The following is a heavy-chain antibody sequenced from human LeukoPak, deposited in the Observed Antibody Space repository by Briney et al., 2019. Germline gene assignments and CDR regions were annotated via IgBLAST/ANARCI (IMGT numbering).Heavy chain of an antibody. J-gene: IGHJ4*02. CDR1: GGSISSSSYY. D-gene: IGHD6-13*01. CDR2: TYYSGST. CDR3: ARETRYSSSWYDY. V-gene: IGHV4-39*07. Sequence: SETLSLTCTVSGGSISSSSYYWGWIRQPPGKGLEWIGSTYYSGSTYYNPSLKSRVTISVDTSKNQFSLKLSSVTAADTAVYYCARETRYSSSWYDYWGQGTLVTVSS.